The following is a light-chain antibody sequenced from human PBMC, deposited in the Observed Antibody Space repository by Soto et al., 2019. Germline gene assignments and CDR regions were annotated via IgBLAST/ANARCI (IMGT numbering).Light chain of an antibody. Sequence: QSALTQPASVSGSPGQSVTISCTGTTSDVGGYISVSWYQQHPGKAPKLIIYAVIKRPSGVPDRFSGSKSGNTASLTISGLQTEDEADYYCCSYAASFWVFGGGTKLTVL. J-gene: IGLJ3*02. V-gene: IGLV2-11*01. CDR3: CSYAASFWV. CDR2: AVI. CDR1: TSDVGGYIS.